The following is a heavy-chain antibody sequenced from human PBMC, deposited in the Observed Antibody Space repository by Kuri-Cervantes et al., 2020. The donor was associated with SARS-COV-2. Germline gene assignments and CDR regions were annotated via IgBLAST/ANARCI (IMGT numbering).Heavy chain of an antibody. Sequence: ASVKVSCKASGYTFTSYGISWVRQAPGQGLEWMGWISAYNGNTNYAQKLQGRVTMTTDTSTSTAYMELSSLRSEDTAVYYCARDRAGYCSSTSCFRRYDSSGYYILWGQGTLVTVSS. CDR1: GYTFTSYG. CDR2: ISAYNGNT. CDR3: ARDRAGYCSSTSCFRRYDSSGYYIL. V-gene: IGHV1-18*01. J-gene: IGHJ4*02. D-gene: IGHD2-2*01.